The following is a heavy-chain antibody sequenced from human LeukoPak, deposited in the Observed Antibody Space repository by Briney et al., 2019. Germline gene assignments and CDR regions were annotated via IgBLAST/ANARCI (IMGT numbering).Heavy chain of an antibody. D-gene: IGHD1-1*01. J-gene: IGHJ4*02. CDR3: ARPRRAERDEDF. Sequence: GESLKISCKASGYSFTNYWIGWVRQMPGKGLEWMGMINPGDTNIAYSPSFQGQVTISADRSISTAYLQWSSLKASDTAMYYCARPRRAERDEDFWGQGTLVTVSS. CDR1: GYSFTNYW. V-gene: IGHV5-51*01. CDR2: INPGDTNI.